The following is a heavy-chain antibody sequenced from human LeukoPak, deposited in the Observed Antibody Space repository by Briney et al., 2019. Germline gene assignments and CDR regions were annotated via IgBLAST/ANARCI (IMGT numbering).Heavy chain of an antibody. Sequence: HPGGSLRLSCAASGFTFSRYAMHWVRQAPGKGLEWVAVISYDGSNKYYADSVKGRFTISRDNSKNTLYLQMNSLRAEDTAVYYCAKDLYYYDSSGYYQDCWGQGTLVTVSS. CDR2: ISYDGSNK. D-gene: IGHD3-22*01. J-gene: IGHJ4*02. CDR1: GFTFSRYA. CDR3: AKDLYYYDSSGYYQDC. V-gene: IGHV3-30*04.